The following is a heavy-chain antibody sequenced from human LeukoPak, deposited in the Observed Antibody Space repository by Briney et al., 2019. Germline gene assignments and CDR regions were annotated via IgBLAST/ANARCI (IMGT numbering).Heavy chain of an antibody. CDR3: ARALRGVFTGYYFDY. Sequence: PSETLSLTCTASGGSISSYYWSWIRQPPGKGLEWIGYIYYSGSTNYNPSLKSRVTISVDTSKNQFSLKLSSVTAADTAVYYCARALRGVFTGYYFDYWGPGTLVTVSS. CDR1: GGSISSYY. D-gene: IGHD3-10*01. J-gene: IGHJ4*02. V-gene: IGHV4-59*01. CDR2: IYYSGST.